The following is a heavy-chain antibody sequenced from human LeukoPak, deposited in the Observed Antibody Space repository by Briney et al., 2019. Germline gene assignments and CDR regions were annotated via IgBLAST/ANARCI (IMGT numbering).Heavy chain of an antibody. CDR2: ISSSSSNI. J-gene: IGHJ6*02. V-gene: IGHV3-21*01. CDR1: GFTFSSYG. Sequence: GGSLRLSCAASGFTFSSYGMNWVRQAPGKGLEWVSAISSSSSNIYYADSVKGRFTISRDNAKNSLYLQMNSLRAQDTAVYYCARVWNYQNDGMHVWGQGPTVTVSS. D-gene: IGHD1-7*01. CDR3: ARVWNYQNDGMHV.